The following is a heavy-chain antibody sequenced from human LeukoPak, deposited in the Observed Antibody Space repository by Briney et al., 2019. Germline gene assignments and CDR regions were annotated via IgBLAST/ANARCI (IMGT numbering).Heavy chain of an antibody. CDR2: IGTAGDI. J-gene: IGHJ2*01. CDR3: ARAGYSSTWYSRYFDL. D-gene: IGHD6-13*01. Sequence: GGSLRLSCAASGFTFSSYDMHWVRHATGKGLEWVSGIGTAGDIYYPGSVKGRFTISRENAKNSLYLQVNSLRAGDTAVYYCARAGYSSTWYSRYFDLWGRGTLVTVSS. V-gene: IGHV3-13*01. CDR1: GFTFSSYD.